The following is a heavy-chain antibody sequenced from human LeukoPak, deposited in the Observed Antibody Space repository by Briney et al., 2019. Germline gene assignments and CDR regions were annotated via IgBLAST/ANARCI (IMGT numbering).Heavy chain of an antibody. J-gene: IGHJ6*02. Sequence: PSQTLSLTCTVSGGSISSGDYYWSWIRQPPGKGLEWIGYIYYSGSTYYNPSLKSRVTISVDTSKNQFSLKLSCVTAADTAVYYCARAGFVDNHGMDVWGQGTTVTVSS. D-gene: IGHD3-10*01. CDR2: IYYSGST. CDR3: ARAGFVDNHGMDV. CDR1: GGSISSGDYY. V-gene: IGHV4-30-4*01.